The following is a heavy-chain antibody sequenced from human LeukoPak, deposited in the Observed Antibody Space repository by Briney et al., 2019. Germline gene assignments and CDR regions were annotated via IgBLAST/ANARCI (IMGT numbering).Heavy chain of an antibody. D-gene: IGHD1-26*01. V-gene: IGHV3-23*01. J-gene: IGHJ4*02. Sequence: PRGSLRLSCAGSGFTFSSYAMSWVRQAPGKGLEWLSAISGSGPNTYYADSVKGRFTISRDNSKITLYLQVNSLRAEDTAVYYCAKHSGSYYRLDYWGQGTLVTVSS. CDR2: ISGSGPNT. CDR3: AKHSGSYYRLDY. CDR1: GFTFSSYA.